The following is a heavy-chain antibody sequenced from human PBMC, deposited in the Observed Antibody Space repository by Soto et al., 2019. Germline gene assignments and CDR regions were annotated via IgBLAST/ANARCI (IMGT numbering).Heavy chain of an antibody. D-gene: IGHD2-2*02. J-gene: IGHJ5*02. Sequence: GESLKISCTGFGYTFTTFCISWVRQMPGKGLEWMGRIDPRDSYVNYSPSFQGHVTISLDKSISPAYLQWGRLKASDTAMYYCARLFCTTTTCYRWFDPWGQGTPVTVSS. CDR3: ARLFCTTTTCYRWFDP. V-gene: IGHV5-10-1*01. CDR1: GYTFTTFC. CDR2: IDPRDSYV.